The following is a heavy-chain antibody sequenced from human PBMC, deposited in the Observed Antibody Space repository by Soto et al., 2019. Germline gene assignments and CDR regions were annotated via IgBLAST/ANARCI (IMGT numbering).Heavy chain of an antibody. CDR1: GFTVVSYA. Sequence: XGSLRLTSAASGFTVVSYAMGWVRQAPGKGLEWASVTSGSVGTTYYADSVKGRFTISRDDLKHTLYLQMNSLGAEDTAVYYCAKLRRASSDYFFDYWGQGTLVTVSS. V-gene: IGHV3-23*01. J-gene: IGHJ4*02. CDR3: AKLRRASSDYFFDY. CDR2: TSGSVGTT. D-gene: IGHD2-21*02.